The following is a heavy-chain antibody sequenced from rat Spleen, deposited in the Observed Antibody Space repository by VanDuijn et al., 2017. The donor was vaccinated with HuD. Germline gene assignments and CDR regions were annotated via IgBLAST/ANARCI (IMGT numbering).Heavy chain of an antibody. CDR3: TAAGPRLPY. D-gene: IGHD3-1*01. J-gene: IGHJ2*01. V-gene: IGHV10-5*01. CDR1: GFTFSNAA. CDR2: IRTKPNNYAT. Sequence: VQLVESGGGLVQPKESLKISCAASGFTFSNAAMYWVRQAPGKGLEWVARIRTKPNNYATYYADSVKGRFTISRDDSKSMVYLQMDNLKTEDTAMYYCTAAGPRLPYWGQGVMVTVSS.